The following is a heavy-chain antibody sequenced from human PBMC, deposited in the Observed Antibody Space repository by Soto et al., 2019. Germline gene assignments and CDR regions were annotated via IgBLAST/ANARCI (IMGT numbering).Heavy chain of an antibody. Sequence: PGESLKISCKGSGYRFINYYIAWVRQMPGRGLEWVGIVFAGDSETRYSPSFEGQVTISADKSISTAYLQWSSLKASDTAMYYCATCLCGDRRTHDAFYVWGQGTLVPVSS. CDR1: GYRFINYY. D-gene: IGHD7-27*01. J-gene: IGHJ3*01. CDR3: ATCLCGDRRTHDAFYV. CDR2: VFAGDSET. V-gene: IGHV5-51*01.